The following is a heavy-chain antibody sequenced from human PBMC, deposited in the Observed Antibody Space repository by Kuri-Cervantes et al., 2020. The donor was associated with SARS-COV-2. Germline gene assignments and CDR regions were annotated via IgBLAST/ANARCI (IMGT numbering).Heavy chain of an antibody. D-gene: IGHD3-10*01. V-gene: IGHV3-49*04. Sequence: GESLKISCAASGFTLSSHSVNWVRQAPGKGLEWVGFIRSKAYGGTTEYAASVKGRFTISRDDSKSIAYLQMNSLKTEDTAVYYCTRVKLLWFGEFSWGQGTLVTVSS. CDR2: IRSKAYGGTT. CDR3: TRVKLLWFGEFS. CDR1: GFTLSSHS. J-gene: IGHJ4*02.